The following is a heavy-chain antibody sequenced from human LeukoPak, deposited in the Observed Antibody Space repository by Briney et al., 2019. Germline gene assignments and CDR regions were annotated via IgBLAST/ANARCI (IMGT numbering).Heavy chain of an antibody. V-gene: IGHV4-34*01. CDR2: IYYSGST. J-gene: IGHJ6*03. D-gene: IGHD6-13*01. CDR1: GGSFSGYY. Sequence: PSETLSLTCAVYGGSFSGYYWSWIRQPPGKGLEWIGSIYYSGSTYYNPSLKSRVTISVDTSKNQFSLKLSSVTAADTAVYYCATLGYSGSWYTYYYYYMDVWGKGTTVTISS. CDR3: ATLGYSGSWYTYYYYYMDV.